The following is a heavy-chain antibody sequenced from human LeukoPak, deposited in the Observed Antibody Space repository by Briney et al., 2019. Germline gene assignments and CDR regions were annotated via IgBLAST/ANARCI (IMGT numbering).Heavy chain of an antibody. D-gene: IGHD3-9*01. CDR3: ASASATYYDILY. CDR1: GYTFTSYY. J-gene: IGHJ4*02. Sequence: ASVKVSCKASGYTFTSYYMHWVRQAPGQGLEWMGIINPSGGSTSYAQKFQGRVTMTRGTSTSTVYMELSSLRSEDTAVYYCASASATYYDILYWGQGTLVTVSS. CDR2: INPSGGST. V-gene: IGHV1-46*01.